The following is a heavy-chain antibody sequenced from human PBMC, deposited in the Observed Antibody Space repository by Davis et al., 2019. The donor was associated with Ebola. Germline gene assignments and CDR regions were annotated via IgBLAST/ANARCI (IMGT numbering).Heavy chain of an antibody. CDR1: GGSISSSTFY. CDR3: ARVLTTVTTGWFDP. Sequence: MPSETLSLTCTVSGGSISSSTFYWGWIRQPPGQGLEWIGNIYYSGSTYYNPSLKSRVTISVDTSKNQFSLKLSSVTAADTAVYYCARVLTTVTTGWFDPWGQGTLVTVSS. D-gene: IGHD4-11*01. CDR2: IYYSGST. J-gene: IGHJ5*02. V-gene: IGHV4-39*07.